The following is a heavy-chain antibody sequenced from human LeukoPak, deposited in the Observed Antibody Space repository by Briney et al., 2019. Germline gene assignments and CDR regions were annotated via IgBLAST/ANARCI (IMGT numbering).Heavy chain of an antibody. CDR1: GGSISSYY. J-gene: IGHJ4*02. CDR3: ARFAPFWSGYYDY. CDR2: IYTSGST. Sequence: PSETLSLTCTVSGGSISSYYWNWIRQPAGKGLEWIGRIYTSGSTNYNPSLKSRVTMSVDTSKNQFSLKLSSETAADTAVYYCARFAPFWSGYYDYWGQGTLVTVSS. V-gene: IGHV4-4*07. D-gene: IGHD3-3*01.